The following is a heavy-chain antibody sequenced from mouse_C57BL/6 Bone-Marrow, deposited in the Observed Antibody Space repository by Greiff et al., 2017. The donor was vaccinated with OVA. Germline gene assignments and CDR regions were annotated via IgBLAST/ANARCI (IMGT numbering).Heavy chain of an antibody. Sequence: EVQRVESGGGLVQPGGSMKLSCVASGFTFSNYWMNWVRQSPEKGLEWVAQIRLKSDNYATHYAESVKGRFTISRDDSKSSVYLQMNNLRAEDTGIYYCTDYGHWYFDVWGTGTTVTVSS. CDR1: GFTFSNYW. CDR3: TDYGHWYFDV. CDR2: IRLKSDNYAT. V-gene: IGHV6-3*01. D-gene: IGHD1-1*02. J-gene: IGHJ1*03.